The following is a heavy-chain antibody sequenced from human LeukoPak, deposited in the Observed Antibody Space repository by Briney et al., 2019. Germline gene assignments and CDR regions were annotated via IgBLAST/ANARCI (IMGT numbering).Heavy chain of an antibody. CDR3: ARDAPPSSLDI. Sequence: SETLSLTCTVSGGSISSYYWSWIRQPPGKGLEWIGYIYYSGSTNYNPSLKSRVIISVDTSKNQFSLKLTSVTAADTAVYYCARDAPPSSLDIWGQGTMVTVSS. V-gene: IGHV4-59*01. CDR2: IYYSGST. CDR1: GGSISSYY. J-gene: IGHJ3*02.